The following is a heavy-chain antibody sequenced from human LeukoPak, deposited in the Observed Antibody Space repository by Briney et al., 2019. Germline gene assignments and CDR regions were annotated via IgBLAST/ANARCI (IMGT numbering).Heavy chain of an antibody. Sequence: ASVKVSCKASGYTFTSYDINWVRQATGQGLEWMGWMNPNSGNTGYAQKFQGRVTMTRNTSKSTAYMELSSLRSEDTAVYYCARRRYSGYRPNWFDPWGQGTLVTVSS. D-gene: IGHD5-12*01. CDR1: GYTFTSYD. CDR2: MNPNSGNT. CDR3: ARRRYSGYRPNWFDP. V-gene: IGHV1-8*01. J-gene: IGHJ5*02.